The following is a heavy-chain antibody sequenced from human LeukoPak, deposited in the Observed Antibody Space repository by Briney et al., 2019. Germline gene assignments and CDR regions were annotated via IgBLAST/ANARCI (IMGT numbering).Heavy chain of an antibody. V-gene: IGHV3-23*01. CDR1: GFSFSTYA. D-gene: IGHD2-2*03. CDR3: AKANWISSADAVF. CDR2: LRGNGDT. J-gene: IGHJ4*02. Sequence: PGGSLRLSCAASGFSFSTYAMSWVREAPARGLEWVSSLRGNGDTFYADSVKGRFTVSRDDSRSTVYLQLNNLRVEDTAIYYCAKANWISSADAVFWGQGTVVTVSS.